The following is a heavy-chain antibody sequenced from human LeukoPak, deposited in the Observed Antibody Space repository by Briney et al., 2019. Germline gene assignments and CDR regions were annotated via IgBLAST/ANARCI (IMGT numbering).Heavy chain of an antibody. CDR1: GFRFSSYE. D-gene: IGHD3-16*01. V-gene: IGHV3-48*03. CDR2: ISRSATTI. CDR3: AKDGHLLRQYHYYYMDV. Sequence: GGSLRLSCAASGFRFSSYEMNWVRQAPGKGLEWVSYISRSATTIYYADSVKGRFTISRDNSKNTLYLQMNSLRLEDTAMYYCAKDGHLLRQYHYYYMDVWGKGTTVTVSS. J-gene: IGHJ6*03.